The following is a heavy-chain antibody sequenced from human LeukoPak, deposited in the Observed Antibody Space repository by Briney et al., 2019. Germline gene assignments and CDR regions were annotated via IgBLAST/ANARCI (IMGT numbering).Heavy chain of an antibody. CDR3: ARYCSGGNCYSGLVY. D-gene: IGHD2-15*01. Sequence: GGSLRLSCVASGFTFSAHWMSWVRQAPGKGLEWVANTNQDGSVKHYVDSVKGRFAISRDNAKNSLYLQVNSLRAEDTAVYYCARYCSGGNCYSGLVYGGQGTLVAVSS. CDR1: GFTFSAHW. J-gene: IGHJ4*02. V-gene: IGHV3-7*05. CDR2: TNQDGSVK.